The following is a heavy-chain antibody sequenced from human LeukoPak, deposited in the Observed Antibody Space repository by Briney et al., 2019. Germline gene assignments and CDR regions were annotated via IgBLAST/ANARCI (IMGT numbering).Heavy chain of an antibody. CDR1: GGSISSGGYY. CDR2: IYHSGST. D-gene: IGHD3-3*01. Sequence: PSQTLSLTCTVSGGSISSGGYYWSWIRQPPGKGLEWIGYIYHSGSTYYNPSLKSRVTISVDRSKNQFSLKLSSVTAADTAVYYCARDRGYDFWSGYPNFDYWGQGTLVTVSS. V-gene: IGHV4-30-2*01. J-gene: IGHJ4*02. CDR3: ARDRGYDFWSGYPNFDY.